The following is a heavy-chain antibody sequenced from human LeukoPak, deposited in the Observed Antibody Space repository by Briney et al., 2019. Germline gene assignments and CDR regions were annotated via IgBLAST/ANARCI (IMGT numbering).Heavy chain of an antibody. CDR1: GFTFNKSP. D-gene: IGHD3-22*01. J-gene: IGHJ4*02. V-gene: IGHV3-48*03. CDR2: ISSSGSTI. Sequence: GGSLRLSCAASGFTFNKSPMNWVRQAPGKGLEWVSYISSSGSTIYYADSVKGRFTISRDNAKNSLYLQMNSLRAEDTAVYYCARERTLRKRNYYDSSGYYLGPLDYWGQGTLVTVSS. CDR3: ARERTLRKRNYYDSSGYYLGPLDY.